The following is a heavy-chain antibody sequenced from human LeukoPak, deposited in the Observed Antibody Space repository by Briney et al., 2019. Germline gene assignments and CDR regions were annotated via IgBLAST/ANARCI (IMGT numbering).Heavy chain of an antibody. CDR3: ARGTLIGSIIDY. CDR2: ISSSSSYI. V-gene: IGHV3-21*01. Sequence: GGSLRLSCAASGFTVSSNYMSWVRQAPGKGLEWVSSISSSSSYIYYADSVKGRFTISRDNAKNSLYLQMNSLRAEDTAVYYCARGTLIGSIIDYWGQGTLVTVSS. CDR1: GFTVSSNY. J-gene: IGHJ4*02.